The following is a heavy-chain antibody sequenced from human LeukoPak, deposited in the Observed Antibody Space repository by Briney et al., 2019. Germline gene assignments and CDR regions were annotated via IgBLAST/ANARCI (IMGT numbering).Heavy chain of an antibody. CDR2: IIPIFGTA. CDR3: ARAQVAYYDFWSGYYIYYYMDV. J-gene: IGHJ6*03. Sequence: ASVKVSCKASGGTFSSYAISWVRQAPGQGLEWMGGIIPIFGTANYAQKFQGRVTITADESTSTAYMELSSLRSEDTAVYYCARAQVAYYDFWSGYYIYYYMDVWGKGTTVTVSS. CDR1: GGTFSSYA. V-gene: IGHV1-69*01. D-gene: IGHD3-3*01.